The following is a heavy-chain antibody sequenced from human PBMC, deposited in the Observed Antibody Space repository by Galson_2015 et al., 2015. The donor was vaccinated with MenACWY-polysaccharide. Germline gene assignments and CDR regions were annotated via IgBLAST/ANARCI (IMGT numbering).Heavy chain of an antibody. CDR1: GFTVNDKY. Sequence: SLRLSCAASGFTVNDKYMTWVRQAPGKGLEWLSVIYSGGSAYYADSVKGRFTISRDNSKNMVSLQMTSLRAEDTAVYYCARGVYCGGDCYSGTDYWGQGILVTVSS. J-gene: IGHJ4*02. CDR3: ARGVYCGGDCYSGTDY. V-gene: IGHV3-66*01. CDR2: IYSGGSA. D-gene: IGHD2-21*02.